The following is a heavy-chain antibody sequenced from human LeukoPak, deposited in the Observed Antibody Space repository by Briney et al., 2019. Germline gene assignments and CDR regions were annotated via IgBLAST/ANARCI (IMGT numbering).Heavy chain of an antibody. D-gene: IGHD3-22*01. Sequence: SWVRQAPGKGLEWIGYIYYSGNTYYNPSLKSRVTISVDTSKKQFSLKLSSVTAADTAVYYCARATITMMVGIPADAFDIWGQGTMVTVSS. J-gene: IGHJ3*02. CDR2: IYYSGNT. CDR3: ARATITMMVGIPADAFDI. V-gene: IGHV4-30-4*08.